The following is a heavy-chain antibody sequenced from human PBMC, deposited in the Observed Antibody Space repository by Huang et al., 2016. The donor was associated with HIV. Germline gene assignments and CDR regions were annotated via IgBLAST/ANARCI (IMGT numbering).Heavy chain of an antibody. V-gene: IGHV1-8*01. D-gene: IGHD3-22*01. CDR1: GDTFNSYD. J-gene: IGHJ3*02. CDR2: MNPNSGNT. CDR3: ARVLYYYDSSGYTHDAFDI. Sequence: QVQLVQSGAEVKKPGASVKVSCKASGDTFNSYDINLGRKATGQGLEWRGGMNPNSGNTGYAKKFQGRVTMTRNTSISTAYMELSSLRSEDTAVYYCARVLYYYDSSGYTHDAFDIWGQGTMVTVSS.